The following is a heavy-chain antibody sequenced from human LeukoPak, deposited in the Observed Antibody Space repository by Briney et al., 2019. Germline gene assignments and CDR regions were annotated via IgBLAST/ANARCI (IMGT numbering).Heavy chain of an antibody. J-gene: IGHJ5*02. CDR3: AKDRGDCSSTSCYFNWFDP. V-gene: IGHV3-23*01. D-gene: IGHD2-2*01. CDR1: EFTFSSYA. Sequence: GGSLRLSCAASEFTFSSYAMSWVRQAPGKGLEWVSAISGSGGSTYYADSVKGRFTISRDNSKNTLYLQMNSLRAEDTAVYYCAKDRGDCSSTSCYFNWFDPWGQGTLVTVSS. CDR2: ISGSGGST.